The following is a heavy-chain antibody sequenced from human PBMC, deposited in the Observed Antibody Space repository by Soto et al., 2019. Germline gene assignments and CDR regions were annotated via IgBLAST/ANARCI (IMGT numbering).Heavy chain of an antibody. Sequence: ASVKVSCKASGYTFTSYDINWVRQATGQGLEWMGWMNPTSGNTGYAQKFQGRVTMTRDTSMTTAYMELSSLRSEDTAVYYCARVVSRRWDTFNYWGQGTLVTVSS. V-gene: IGHV1-8*01. CDR2: MNPTSGNT. CDR3: ARVVSRRWDTFNY. D-gene: IGHD3-16*01. CDR1: GYTFTSYD. J-gene: IGHJ4*02.